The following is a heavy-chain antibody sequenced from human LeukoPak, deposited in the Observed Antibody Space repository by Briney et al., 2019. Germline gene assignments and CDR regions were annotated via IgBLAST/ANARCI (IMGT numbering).Heavy chain of an antibody. CDR2: ISNDGSNQ. V-gene: IGHV3-30*01. CDR1: GFTFSTCA. CDR3: ARTPSYSDRRGSYY. J-gene: IGHJ6*01. D-gene: IGHD3-22*01. Sequence: PGGSLRLSCAASGFTFSTCAMHWVRQPPGKGLEWVAVISNDGSNQYYANSVKGRLTISRDNCKKALYLQMNNLGAEDTAAYSCARTPSYSDRRGSYY.